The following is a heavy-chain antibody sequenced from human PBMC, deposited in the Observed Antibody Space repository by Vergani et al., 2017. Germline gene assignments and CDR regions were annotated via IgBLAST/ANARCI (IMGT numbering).Heavy chain of an antibody. CDR3: ASGVGNDYGGKNYGGYYYYYMDV. D-gene: IGHD4-23*01. CDR2: ISAYNGNT. V-gene: IGHV1-18*04. J-gene: IGHJ6*03. CDR1: GYTFTSYG. Sequence: QVQLVQSGAEVKKPGASVKVSCKASGYTFTSYGISWVRQAPGQGLEWMGWISAYNGNTNYAQKLQGRVSMTRNTSISTAYMELSSLRSEDTAVYYCASGVGNDYGGKNYGGYYYYYMDVWGKGTTVTVSS.